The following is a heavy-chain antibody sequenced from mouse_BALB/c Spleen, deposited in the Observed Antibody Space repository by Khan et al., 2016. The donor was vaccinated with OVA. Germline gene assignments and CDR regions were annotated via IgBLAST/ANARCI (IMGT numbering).Heavy chain of an antibody. CDR2: IDPFNGST. Sequence: VQLKESGPELMKPGASVKISCKASGNSFTSYYIHWVKQSHGKSLEWIGYIDPFNGSTNYNQKFKGKATLTVDKSSSTAYMHLSSLTSEDSAVDYCARHGSSSWFAYWGQGTLVTVSA. D-gene: IGHD1-1*01. CDR3: ARHGSSSWFAY. J-gene: IGHJ3*01. V-gene: IGHV1S135*01. CDR1: GNSFTSYY.